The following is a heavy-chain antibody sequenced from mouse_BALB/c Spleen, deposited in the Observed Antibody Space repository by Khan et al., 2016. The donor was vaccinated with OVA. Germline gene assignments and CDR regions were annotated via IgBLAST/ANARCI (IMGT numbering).Heavy chain of an antibody. CDR1: GYTFTSFY. J-gene: IGHJ3*01. CDR2: INPSNGDT. Sequence: VQLQQPGAELVKPGASVKISCKASGYTFTSFYMYWVKQRPGQGLEWIGGINPSNGDTHFYEKFKSKATLTVDKSSTTAYMQFSSLTSEDSAVFYCARSGYGKPFAYWGQGTLVTVSA. D-gene: IGHD1-1*02. CDR3: ARSGYGKPFAY. V-gene: IGHV1S81*02.